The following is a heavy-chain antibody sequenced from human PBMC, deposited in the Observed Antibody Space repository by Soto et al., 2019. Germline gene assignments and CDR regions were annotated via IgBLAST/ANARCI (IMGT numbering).Heavy chain of an antibody. V-gene: IGHV3-21*01. CDR3: ARGGITFGGVIVRKYGLSGPFDP. Sequence: GGSLRHSCAASGFTFSSYSMNWVRQAPGKGLEWVSSISSSSSCIYYADSVKGRFTISRDNAKNSLYLQMNSLRAEDTAVYYCARGGITFGGVIVRKYGLSGPFDPWGQGTLVTVSS. CDR1: GFTFSSYS. CDR2: ISSSSSCI. D-gene: IGHD3-16*02. J-gene: IGHJ5*02.